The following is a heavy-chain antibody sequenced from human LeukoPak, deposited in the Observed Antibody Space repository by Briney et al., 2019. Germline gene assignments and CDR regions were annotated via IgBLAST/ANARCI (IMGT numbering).Heavy chain of an antibody. J-gene: IGHJ4*02. Sequence: GESLKISCKGSGYSFTSYWIGWVRQMPGKGLEWMGIIYPGDSDTRYSPSFQGQVTISADKSISTAYLQWSSLKASDTAMYYCASSLSYYYDSSGFDYWGQGTLVTVSS. CDR3: ASSLSYYYDSSGFDY. CDR2: IYPGDSDT. V-gene: IGHV5-51*01. CDR1: GYSFTSYW. D-gene: IGHD3-22*01.